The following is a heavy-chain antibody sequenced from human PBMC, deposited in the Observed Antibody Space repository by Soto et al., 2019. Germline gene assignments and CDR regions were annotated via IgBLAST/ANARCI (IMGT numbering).Heavy chain of an antibody. CDR2: IYNSGST. Sequence: SETLSLTCTVSGGSISSYYWSWIRRPPGKGLEWIGYIYNSGSTHSNPSLQSRVTISVDRSKNQFSLKLSSVTAADTGIYYCARARITMVREVIKYNMDVWGQGTTVTVSS. D-gene: IGHD3-10*01. J-gene: IGHJ6*02. CDR1: GGSISSYY. V-gene: IGHV4-59*01. CDR3: ARARITMVREVIKYNMDV.